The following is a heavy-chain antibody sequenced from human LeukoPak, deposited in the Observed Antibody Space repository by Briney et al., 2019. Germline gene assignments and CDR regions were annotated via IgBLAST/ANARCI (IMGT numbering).Heavy chain of an antibody. CDR3: ARFYDTTYYNWFDP. D-gene: IGHD3-16*01. CDR2: IIPIFGTA. J-gene: IGHJ5*02. V-gene: IGHV1-69*13. Sequence: SVKVSCKASGGTFIGYAISWVRQAPGQGLEWMGGIIPIFGTANYAQKFQGRVTITADESTSTAYMELSSLRSEDTAVYYCARFYDTTYYNWFDPWGQGTLVTVSS. CDR1: GGTFIGYA.